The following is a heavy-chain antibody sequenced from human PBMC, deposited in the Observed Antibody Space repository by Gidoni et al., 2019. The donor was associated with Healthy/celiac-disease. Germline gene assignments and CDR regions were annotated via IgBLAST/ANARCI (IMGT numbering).Heavy chain of an antibody. CDR3: ASSSGIDY. J-gene: IGHJ4*02. D-gene: IGHD6-19*01. CDR2: IRYDGSNK. CDR1: GFTFSSYG. V-gene: IGHV3-30*02. Sequence: QVQLVESGGGVVQPGGSLRLSWAASGFTFSSYGMHWVRPAPGKGLEWVAFIRYDGSNKYFADSVKGRFTISRDNSKNTLYLQMNSLRAEDTAVYYCASSSGIDYWGQGTLVTVSS.